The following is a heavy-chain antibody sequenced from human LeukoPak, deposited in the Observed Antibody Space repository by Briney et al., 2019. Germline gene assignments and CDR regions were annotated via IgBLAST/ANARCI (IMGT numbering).Heavy chain of an antibody. CDR1: GGSISSGGYY. D-gene: IGHD2-21*02. V-gene: IGHV4-61*02. J-gene: IGHJ3*02. CDR3: ARDLRGDYVAFDI. Sequence: PPQTLSLTCTVSGGSISSGGYYWGWIRPPPGKGLEGIGRIYSSGRNNYNPSLKRRATTSVDTSQNQFSLTLSSVTAADTAVYYYARDLRGDYVAFDIWGQGTMVTVSS. CDR2: IYSSGRN.